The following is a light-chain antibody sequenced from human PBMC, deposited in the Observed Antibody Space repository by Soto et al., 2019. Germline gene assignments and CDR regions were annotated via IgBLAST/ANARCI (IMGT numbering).Light chain of an antibody. Sequence: DIVMTQSPLSLPVTPGEPASISCRSSQSLLHSNGYNYLDWYLQKPGQSPQLLIYLGSNRASGVPDRFSGSGSGTDFTLKISRVEAEDVGVYYCMQALQTPLFTFGPGTKVDNK. V-gene: IGKV2-28*01. J-gene: IGKJ3*01. CDR2: LGS. CDR3: MQALQTPLFT. CDR1: QSLLHSNGYNY.